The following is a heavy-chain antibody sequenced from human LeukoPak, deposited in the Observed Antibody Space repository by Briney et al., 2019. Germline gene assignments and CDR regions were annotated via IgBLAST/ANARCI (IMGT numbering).Heavy chain of an antibody. D-gene: IGHD3-16*01. J-gene: IGHJ3*02. CDR2: IWHDGTNE. CDR3: ARGGSNWPSEPLDI. Sequence: GGSLRLSCAASGFTFNRYGMHWVRQAPGKGLEGVAVIWHDGTNEHYADSVKGRFTVSRDNSKNTMYLQMNSLRPEDTAVYYCARGGSNWPSEPLDIWGQGTMVPVSS. CDR1: GFTFNRYG. V-gene: IGHV3-33*01.